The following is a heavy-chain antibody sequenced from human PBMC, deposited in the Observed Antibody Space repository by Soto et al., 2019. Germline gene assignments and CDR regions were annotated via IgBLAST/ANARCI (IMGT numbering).Heavy chain of an antibody. J-gene: IGHJ4*02. CDR1: GDSISGSPYF. V-gene: IGHV4-39*01. CDR3: ARLQAAVPQY. D-gene: IGHD6-13*01. Sequence: QLQLQESGPGLVKPSETLSLTCTVSGDSISGSPYFWGWIRQPPGKGLEWIASIFYDGYTYYTPSLKSRAIISVDTSKHQFSLKLTSVAAADTAIYFCARLQAAVPQYWGQGTLVIVSS. CDR2: IFYDGYT.